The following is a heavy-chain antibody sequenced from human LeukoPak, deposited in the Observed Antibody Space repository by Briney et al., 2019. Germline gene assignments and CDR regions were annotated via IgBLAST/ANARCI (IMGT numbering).Heavy chain of an antibody. J-gene: IGHJ4*02. V-gene: IGHV3-23*01. Sequence: GGSLRLSCAASGFTFSSYAMSWVRQAPGKGLEWVSAISGSGGSTYYADSVKGRFTISRDNSKNTLYLQMNSLRAEDTAVYYCAKGSGPQTHGDYTPDYWGQGTLVTVSS. CDR1: GFTFSSYA. D-gene: IGHD4-17*01. CDR2: ISGSGGST. CDR3: AKGSGPQTHGDYTPDY.